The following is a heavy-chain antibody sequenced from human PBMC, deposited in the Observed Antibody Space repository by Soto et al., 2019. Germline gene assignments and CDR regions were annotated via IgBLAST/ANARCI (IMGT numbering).Heavy chain of an antibody. CDR1: GGSISSYY. CDR3: ATRVPNYYDGMDV. Sequence: QVQLQESGPGLVKPSETLSLTCTVSGGSISSYYWSWIRQPPGKGLEWIGYIYYSGSTNYNPSLKSRVPLSVDTSKTPFSLKLSSVTAADTAVYYCATRVPNYYDGMDVWGQGTTVTVSS. V-gene: IGHV4-59*08. J-gene: IGHJ6*02. CDR2: IYYSGST. D-gene: IGHD2-2*01.